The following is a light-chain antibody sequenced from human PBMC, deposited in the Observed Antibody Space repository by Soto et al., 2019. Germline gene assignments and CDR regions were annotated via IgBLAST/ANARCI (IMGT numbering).Light chain of an antibody. V-gene: IGKV3-20*01. J-gene: IGKJ1*01. Sequence: EIVLTQSPGTLSLSPGERATLSCRASQSVPSNYLAWYQQQPGQAPRLLIYGASSRATGIPDRFSGSGSGTDFTLTISRLEPEDFAVHFCQQYGNSPPTFGQGTKVDI. CDR1: QSVPSNY. CDR2: GAS. CDR3: QQYGNSPPT.